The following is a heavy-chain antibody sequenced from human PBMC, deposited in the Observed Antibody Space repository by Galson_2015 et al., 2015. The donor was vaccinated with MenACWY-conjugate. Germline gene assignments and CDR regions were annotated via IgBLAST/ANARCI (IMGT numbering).Heavy chain of an antibody. J-gene: IGHJ6*02. Sequence: SLRLSCAASGFTFRSYAMHWVRQAPGKGLEWVAVISYDGSNKYYADSVKGRFTISRDNSKNTLYLQMNSLRAEDTAVYYCAKDPTGATGYYYYYAMDVWGQGTTVTVSS. CDR3: AKDPTGATGYYYYYAMDV. V-gene: IGHV3-30*18. D-gene: IGHD1-26*01. CDR1: GFTFRSYA. CDR2: ISYDGSNK.